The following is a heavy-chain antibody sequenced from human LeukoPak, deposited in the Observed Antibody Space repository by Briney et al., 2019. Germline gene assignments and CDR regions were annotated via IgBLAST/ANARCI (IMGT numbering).Heavy chain of an antibody. J-gene: IGHJ4*02. CDR3: ARDWGAARTIFGVVMPRPEYYFDY. V-gene: IGHV3-11*04. Sequence: PGGSLRLSCAASGFTFSDYYMSWIRQAPGKGLEWVSYISSSGSTIYYADSVKGRFTISRDNAKNSLYLQMNSLRAEDTAVYYCARDWGAARTIFGVVMPRPEYYFDYWGQGTLVTVSS. CDR1: GFTFSDYY. D-gene: IGHD3-3*01. CDR2: ISSSGSTI.